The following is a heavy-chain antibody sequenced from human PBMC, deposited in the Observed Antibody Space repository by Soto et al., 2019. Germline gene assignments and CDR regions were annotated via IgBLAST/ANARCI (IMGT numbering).Heavy chain of an antibody. V-gene: IGHV2-5*02. CDR2: IYWDDDK. CDR1: GFSLSTSGVG. D-gene: IGHD6-19*01. Sequence: GSGPTLVNPTQTLTLTCTFSGFSLSTSGVGVAWIRQPPGKALEWLALIYWDDDKRYSPSLKSRPTITKDTSKNQVVLTMTNMDSVDTATYYCAHVSSGWYGMDVWGQGTTVTVSS. J-gene: IGHJ6*02. CDR3: AHVSSGWYGMDV.